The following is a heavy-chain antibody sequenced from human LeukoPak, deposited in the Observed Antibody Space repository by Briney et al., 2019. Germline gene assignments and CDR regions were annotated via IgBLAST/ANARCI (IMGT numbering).Heavy chain of an antibody. J-gene: IGHJ4*02. CDR3: ARDPSNTSGYRIYFDY. D-gene: IGHD3-22*01. V-gene: IGHV1-18*01. CDR2: ISAYNGDT. CDR1: GFTFTSSA. Sequence: ASVKVSCKASGFTFTSSAVQWVRQARGQRLEWMGWISAYNGDTKYAQRFQGRVTMTTDRSASIAYMELRSLRSDDTAVYFCARDPSNTSGYRIYFDYWGQGSLVTVSS.